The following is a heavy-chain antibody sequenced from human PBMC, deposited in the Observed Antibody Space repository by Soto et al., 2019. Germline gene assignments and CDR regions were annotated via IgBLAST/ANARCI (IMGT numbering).Heavy chain of an antibody. J-gene: IGHJ6*02. Sequence: SQTRSLTCAISGDSVSSNSVTWNWIRQSPSRGLEWLGRTYYRSKWYNDYALSVKSRISINPDTSQNQFSLQLNSVTPEDTAVYHCARDRVNWNYYYFYGMDVWGQGTKVTVS. CDR3: ARDRVNWNYYYFYGMDV. CDR2: TYYRSKWYN. D-gene: IGHD1-20*01. V-gene: IGHV6-1*01. CDR1: GDSVSSNSVT.